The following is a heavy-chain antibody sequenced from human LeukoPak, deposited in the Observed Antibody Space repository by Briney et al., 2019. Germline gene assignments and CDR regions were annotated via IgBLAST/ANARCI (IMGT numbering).Heavy chain of an antibody. CDR1: GGTFSSYA. V-gene: IGHV1-69*13. J-gene: IGHJ4*02. Sequence: ASVKVSCKASGGTFSSYAISWGRQAPGQGREWMGGIIPIFVTANYAQKFQGRVTITSDESTSTAYMELSSLRSEDTAVYYCARGGNILEYYDFWSGYYYGFDYWGQGTLVTVSS. D-gene: IGHD3-3*01. CDR2: IIPIFVTA. CDR3: ARGGNILEYYDFWSGYYYGFDY.